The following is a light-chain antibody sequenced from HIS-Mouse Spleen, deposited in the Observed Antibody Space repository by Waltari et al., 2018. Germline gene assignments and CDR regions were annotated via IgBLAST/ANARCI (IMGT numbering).Light chain of an antibody. CDR2: QDS. J-gene: IGLJ2*01. V-gene: IGLV3-1*01. Sequence: SYELTQPPSVSVSPGQTASITCPGDKLGDKYACWYQQKPGQPPVLVIYQDSKRPSGNPERFSGANSGNTATLTISGTQAIDEADYYCQAWDSSTVVFGGGTKLTVL. CDR1: KLGDKY. CDR3: QAWDSSTVV.